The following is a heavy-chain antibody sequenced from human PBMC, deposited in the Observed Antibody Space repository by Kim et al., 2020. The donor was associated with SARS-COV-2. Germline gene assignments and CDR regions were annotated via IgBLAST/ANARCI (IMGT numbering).Heavy chain of an antibody. CDR2: IYDSGRT. CDR1: GGSITDYY. V-gene: IGHV4-59*01. D-gene: IGHD6-13*01. CDR3: ARFRRMDAGRPLRYFDF. Sequence: SETLSLACTVSGGSITDYYWSWIRQPPGKGLEWIGDIYDSGRTNYSPSLKSRVTISLDMSNNQFSLNLPSVTAADTAVYYCARFRRMDAGRPLRYFDFWGRRTLVTVSS. J-gene: IGHJ4*02.